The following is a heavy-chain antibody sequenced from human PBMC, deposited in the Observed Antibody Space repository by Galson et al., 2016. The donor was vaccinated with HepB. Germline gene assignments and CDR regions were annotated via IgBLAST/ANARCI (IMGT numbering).Heavy chain of an antibody. J-gene: IGHJ6*02. Sequence: SLRLSCAASGFTFSSYSMNWVRQVPGKGLEWVSSISTRTSYIDYADSVQGRFTVSRDNAKNSLYLQMNRLRAEDTAVYYCARASSRSSWYLPGYYYDMDVWGQGTTVTVAS. CDR3: ARASSRSSWYLPGYYYDMDV. CDR2: ISTRTSYI. CDR1: GFTFSSYS. D-gene: IGHD6-13*01. V-gene: IGHV3-21*01.